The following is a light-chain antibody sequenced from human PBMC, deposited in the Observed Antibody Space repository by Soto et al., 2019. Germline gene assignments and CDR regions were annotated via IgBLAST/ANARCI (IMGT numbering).Light chain of an antibody. J-gene: IGKJ4*01. CDR1: QSITTW. CDR3: LQDDDYPFT. Sequence: IPMTPSPSTLSASLGDRVSITFLASQSITTWLAWYQQRPGKAPNLLIYDASTLESGVPLRFSGSGSGTDFTLTISSLQPEDFATYFCLQDDDYPFTFGGGTKVDIK. CDR2: DAS. V-gene: IGKV1-5*01.